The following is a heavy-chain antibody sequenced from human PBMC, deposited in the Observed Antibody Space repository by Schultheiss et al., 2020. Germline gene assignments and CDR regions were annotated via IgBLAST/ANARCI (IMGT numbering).Heavy chain of an antibody. CDR3: ASYMTAVACFDY. V-gene: IGHV4-59*12. Sequence: SETLSLTCTVSGGSISSYYWSWIRQPPGKGLEWIGYIYYSGSTYYNPSLKSRVTISVDTSKNQFSLKLSSVTAADTGVYYCASYMTAVACFDYWGQGTLVTVSS. CDR1: GGSISSYY. D-gene: IGHD4-23*01. CDR2: IYYSGST. J-gene: IGHJ4*02.